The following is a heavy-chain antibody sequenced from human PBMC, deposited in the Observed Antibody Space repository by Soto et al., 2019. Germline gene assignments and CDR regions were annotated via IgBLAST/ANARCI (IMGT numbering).Heavy chain of an antibody. CDR1: GYTFTNYG. D-gene: IGHD5-18*01. V-gene: IGHV1-18*01. J-gene: IGHJ4*02. CDR2: INAYNGNT. CDR3: ARDQAMAQFDY. Sequence: QVQLVQSGDEVKKPGASVKVSCKASGYTFTNYGISWVRQAPGQGLEWMGWINAYNGNTKYAQKLQGIVTMTTDTSTSTAYMELRSLRSDDTAVYYCARDQAMAQFDYWGQGTLVTVSS.